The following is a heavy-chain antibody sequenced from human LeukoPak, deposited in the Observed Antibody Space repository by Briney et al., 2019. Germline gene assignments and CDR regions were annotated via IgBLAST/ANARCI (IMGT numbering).Heavy chain of an antibody. D-gene: IGHD2-15*01. CDR1: GYTLTELS. J-gene: IGHJ5*02. CDR2: FDPEDGET. V-gene: IGHV1-24*01. Sequence: ASVKVSCKVSGYTLTELSMHWVRQAPGKGLEWRGGFDPEDGETIYAQKFQGRVTMTEDTSTDTAYMELSSLRSEDTAVYYCATVRRATAGYCSGGSCYPNWFDPWGQGTLVTVSS. CDR3: ATVRRATAGYCSGGSCYPNWFDP.